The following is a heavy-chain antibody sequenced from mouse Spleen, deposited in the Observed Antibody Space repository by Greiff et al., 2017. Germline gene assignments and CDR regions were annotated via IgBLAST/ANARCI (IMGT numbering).Heavy chain of an antibody. J-gene: IGHJ2*01. Sequence: QVQLQQPGAELVMPGASVKLSCKASGYTFTSYWMHWVKQRPGQGLEWIGEIDPSDSYTNYNQKFKGKATLTVDKSSSTAYMQLSSLTSEDSAVYYCARWECITTACLGYWGQGTTLTVSA. CDR2: IDPSDSYT. CDR3: ARWECITTACLGY. V-gene: IGHV1-69*01. CDR1: GYTFTSYW. D-gene: IGHD1-2*01.